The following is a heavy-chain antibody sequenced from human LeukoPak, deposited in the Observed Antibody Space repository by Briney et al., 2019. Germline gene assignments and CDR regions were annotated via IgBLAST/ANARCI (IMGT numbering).Heavy chain of an antibody. CDR1: GGSISSSSYY. CDR2: IYYSGST. CDR3: ARRASSWYFDY. J-gene: IGHJ4*02. V-gene: IGHV4-39*01. Sequence: SGTLSLTCTVSGGSISSSSYYWAWIRQSPGKGLEWIGSIYYSGSTYYNPSLKSRVIISVDTSKNQFSLKLSSVTAADTAVYYCARRASSWYFDYWGQGTLVTVSS. D-gene: IGHD6-13*01.